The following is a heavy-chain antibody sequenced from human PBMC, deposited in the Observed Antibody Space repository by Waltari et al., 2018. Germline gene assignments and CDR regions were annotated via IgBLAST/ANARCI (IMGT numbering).Heavy chain of an antibody. CDR3: ARIYCGSTSCSFYYYYGMDV. CDR2: IFSNDEK. Sequence: QVTLKESGPVLVKPTETLTLTCTVSGFSLSNARMGVSWIRQPPGKALEWLAHIFSNDEKSYSTSLRCMLTISKDTSKSQVVLTMTNMDPADTATYYCARIYCGSTSCSFYYYYGMDVWGQGTTVTVSS. J-gene: IGHJ6*02. D-gene: IGHD2-2*01. CDR1: GFSLSNARMG. V-gene: IGHV2-26*01.